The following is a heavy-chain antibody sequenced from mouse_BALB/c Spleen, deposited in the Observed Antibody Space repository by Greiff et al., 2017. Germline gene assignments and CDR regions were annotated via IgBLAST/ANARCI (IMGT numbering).Heavy chain of an antibody. Sequence: VMLVESGPGLVAPSQSLSITCTVSGFSLTSYGVHWVRQPPGKGLEWLGVIWAGGSTNYNSALMSRLSISKDNSKSQVFLKMNSLQTDDTAMYYCATFLYYGSSYYAMDYWGQGTSVTVSS. D-gene: IGHD1-1*01. CDR1: GFSLTSYG. V-gene: IGHV2-9*02. J-gene: IGHJ4*01. CDR2: IWAGGST. CDR3: ATFLYYGSSYYAMDY.